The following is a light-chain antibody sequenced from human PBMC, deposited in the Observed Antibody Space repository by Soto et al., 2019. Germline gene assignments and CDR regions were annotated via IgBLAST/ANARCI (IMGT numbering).Light chain of an antibody. CDR2: ANT. Sequence: QSVMTQPPSVSGAPGQRVTISCTGTSSNIGAGYDVHWYRQVPGTAPKLLIYANTNRPSGVPDRFSGSKSGTSASLAITGLQPEDEADYFCSTWDDSLNGWVFGGGTKLTVL. J-gene: IGLJ3*02. V-gene: IGLV1-40*01. CDR3: STWDDSLNGWV. CDR1: SSNIGAGYD.